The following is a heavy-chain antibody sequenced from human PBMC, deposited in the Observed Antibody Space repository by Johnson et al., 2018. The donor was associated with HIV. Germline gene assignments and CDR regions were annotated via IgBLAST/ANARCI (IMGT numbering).Heavy chain of an antibody. CDR3: AKAYYPDQWGAFDI. CDR2: ISWNSGSI. Sequence: VQLVESGGGVVRPGGSLRLSCEASGFTFEDYAMHWVRQAPGKGLEWVSGISWNSGSIGYADSVKGRFTISRDNAKNSLYLQMNSLRAEDTALYYCAKAYYPDQWGAFDIWGQGTMVTVSS. CDR1: GFTFEDYA. D-gene: IGHD1-26*01. J-gene: IGHJ3*02. V-gene: IGHV3-9*01.